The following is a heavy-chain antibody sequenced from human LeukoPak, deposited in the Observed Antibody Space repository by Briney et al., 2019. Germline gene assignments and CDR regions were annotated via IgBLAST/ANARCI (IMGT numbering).Heavy chain of an antibody. J-gene: IGHJ4*02. V-gene: IGHV4-59*01. Sequence: KPSETLSLTCTVSGGSISSYYWNWIRQPPGKGLEWIGYIYYSGSTNYNPSLKSRVTISADTSKNQFSLKLSAVTAADTAVYYCARLRYDSSGYRSSSYYFEYWGQGTLVTVSS. CDR3: ARLRYDSSGYRSSSYYFEY. D-gene: IGHD3-22*01. CDR1: GGSISSYY. CDR2: IYYSGST.